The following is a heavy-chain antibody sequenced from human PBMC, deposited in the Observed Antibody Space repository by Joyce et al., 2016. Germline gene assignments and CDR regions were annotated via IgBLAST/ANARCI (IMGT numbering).Heavy chain of an antibody. CDR1: GSTFSSLS. V-gene: IGHV3-21*01. D-gene: IGHD3-16*01. CDR2: ISGTSYYI. Sequence: QLVESGGGVVKPGGSLRLSCEASGSTFSSLSMSWFRQAPGKGLGGVAAISGTSYYIFHAETVRGRFTVSRDNAKKTLYLQMNSLRAEDSAVFYCARGGISYYYAMDVWGQGTTVTVSS. J-gene: IGHJ6*02. CDR3: ARGGISYYYAMDV.